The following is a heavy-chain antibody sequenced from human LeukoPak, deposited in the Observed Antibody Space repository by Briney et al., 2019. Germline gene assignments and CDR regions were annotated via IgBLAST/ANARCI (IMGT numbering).Heavy chain of an antibody. CDR2: INASGGSA. D-gene: IGHD1-1*01. Sequence: GGSLRLSCAASGFTFSNYGMSWVRQAPGKGLEWVTGINASGGSAYADSVKGRFTISRDNSKNTLYMQMNSLRAEDTALYYYAKEVLDDNWITIDYWGQGILVSVSS. CDR1: GFTFSNYG. J-gene: IGHJ4*02. V-gene: IGHV3-23*01. CDR3: AKEVLDDNWITIDY.